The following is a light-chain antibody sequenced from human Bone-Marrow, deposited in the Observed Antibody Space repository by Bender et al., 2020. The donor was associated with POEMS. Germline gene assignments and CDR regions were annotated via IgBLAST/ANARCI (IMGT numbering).Light chain of an antibody. Sequence: QSVLTQPPSASGTPGQRVTISCSGGSSNIGAHAVNWYQHLPGTAPKLLIYSSHRRPSEVPDRFSGSRSGTSASLAMCGLQSEDEADYYCAVWDDSRNGWVFGGGTKLTVL. CDR3: AVWDDSRNGWV. V-gene: IGLV1-44*01. CDR1: SSNIGAHA. J-gene: IGLJ3*02. CDR2: SSH.